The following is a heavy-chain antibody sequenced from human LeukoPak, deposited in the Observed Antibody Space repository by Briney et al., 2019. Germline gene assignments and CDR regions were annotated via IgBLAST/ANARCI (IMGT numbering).Heavy chain of an antibody. CDR3: ARAGQSDY. J-gene: IGHJ4*02. Sequence: GRSLRLSCAASGFTFSDYYMNWLRQAPGKGLEWVSSISGGSRTINYADSVKGRFTTSRDNAKNSLFLQVNSLRAEDTAVYYCARAGQSDYWGQGTLVTVSS. V-gene: IGHV3-11*01. CDR2: ISGGSRTI. CDR1: GFTFSDYY.